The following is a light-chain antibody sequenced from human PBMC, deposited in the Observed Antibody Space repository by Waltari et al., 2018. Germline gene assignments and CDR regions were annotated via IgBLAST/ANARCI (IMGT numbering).Light chain of an antibody. Sequence: QSALTQPRSVSGSPGQSVTISCTGTTRDVGAFKYISWYRQDPGKAPTLLIDGINQRPSGVPDRFSGSTSGNTASLTISGVQPEDAADYYCCSYAGTHLFGGGTKLTVL. V-gene: IGLV2-11*01. CDR2: GIN. CDR1: TRDVGAFKY. J-gene: IGLJ2*01. CDR3: CSYAGTHL.